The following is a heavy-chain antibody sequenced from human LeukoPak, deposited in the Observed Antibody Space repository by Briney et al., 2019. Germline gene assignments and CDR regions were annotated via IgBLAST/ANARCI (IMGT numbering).Heavy chain of an antibody. CDR1: GYTFTRYT. Sequence: ASVTVSCKASGYTFTRYTMNWVRQAPGQGLEWMGWINTNTGNPTYAQGFTGRFVFSMDTSVSTAYLQISSLKAEDTAVYYCARDQGDTSGYYQDAFDIWGQGTMVTVSS. CDR2: INTNTGNP. V-gene: IGHV7-4-1*02. J-gene: IGHJ3*02. D-gene: IGHD3-22*01. CDR3: ARDQGDTSGYYQDAFDI.